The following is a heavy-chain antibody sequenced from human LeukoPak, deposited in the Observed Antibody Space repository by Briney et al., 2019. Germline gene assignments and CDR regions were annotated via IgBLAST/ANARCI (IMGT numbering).Heavy chain of an antibody. CDR3: ARAGYSSLGDYFDY. Sequence: GGSLRLSCAVSGFTFSSFAMSWVRQAPGKGLEWVSTISGSGGSTYYAHSVKGRFTTSGDNSKNTLYLQMNSLRGEDTAVYYCARAGYSSLGDYFDYWGQGTLVTVSS. D-gene: IGHD6-13*01. CDR2: ISGSGGST. J-gene: IGHJ4*02. V-gene: IGHV3-23*01. CDR1: GFTFSSFA.